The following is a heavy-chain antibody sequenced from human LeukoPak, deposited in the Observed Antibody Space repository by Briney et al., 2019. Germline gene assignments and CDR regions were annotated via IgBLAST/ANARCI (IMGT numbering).Heavy chain of an antibody. CDR1: GYTFTSFD. Sequence: ASVKVSCKASGYTFTSFDINWVRQAPGQGLEWMGWMSPHSGNTGYAQKLQGRVTLTRDTSTNTAYMELRSLRSEDTAVYYCARSVGYGYGLDYWGQGTLVTVSS. D-gene: IGHD5-18*01. J-gene: IGHJ4*02. CDR2: MSPHSGNT. V-gene: IGHV1-8*01. CDR3: ARSVGYGYGLDY.